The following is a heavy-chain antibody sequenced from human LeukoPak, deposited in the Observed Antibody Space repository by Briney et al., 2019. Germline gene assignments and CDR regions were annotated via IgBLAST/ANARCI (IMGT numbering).Heavy chain of an antibody. CDR2: INQDGSEK. J-gene: IGHJ4*02. D-gene: IGHD1-26*01. CDR3: ASGGIYYGAAFDF. Sequence: EGSLRLSCAASGFTFVSHWMTWVRQAPGKGLEWVANINQDGSEKYYVDSVKGRFTISRDNAKNSLYLQMNSLRAEDTALYYCASGGIYYGAAFDFWGQGTLVPVSS. CDR1: GFTFVSHW. V-gene: IGHV3-7*03.